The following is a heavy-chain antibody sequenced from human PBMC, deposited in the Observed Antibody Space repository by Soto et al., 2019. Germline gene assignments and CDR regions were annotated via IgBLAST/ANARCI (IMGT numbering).Heavy chain of an antibody. Sequence: GGSLRLSCAASGFTFSSYAMHWVRQAPGKGLEWVAVISYDGSNKYYADSVKGRFTISRDNSKNTLYLQMNSLRAEDTAVYYCAREYYDSSGYRGYLQHWGQGTMVTVYS. CDR3: AREYYDSSGYRGYLQH. CDR1: GFTFSSYA. CDR2: ISYDGSNK. D-gene: IGHD3-22*01. J-gene: IGHJ1*01. V-gene: IGHV3-30-3*01.